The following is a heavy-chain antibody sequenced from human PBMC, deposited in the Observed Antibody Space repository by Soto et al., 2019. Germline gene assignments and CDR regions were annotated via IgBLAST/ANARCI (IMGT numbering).Heavy chain of an antibody. V-gene: IGHV3-30-3*01. CDR1: GFTFSSYA. J-gene: IGHJ4*02. Sequence: QVQLVESGGGVVQPGRSLRLSCAASGFTFSSYAMHWVRQAPGKRLEWVAVISYDGSNKYYADSVKGRFTISRDNSKNTLYLQMNSLRAEDTAVYYCARGYGDSPLPIDYWGQGTLVTVSS. D-gene: IGHD4-17*01. CDR3: ARGYGDSPLPIDY. CDR2: ISYDGSNK.